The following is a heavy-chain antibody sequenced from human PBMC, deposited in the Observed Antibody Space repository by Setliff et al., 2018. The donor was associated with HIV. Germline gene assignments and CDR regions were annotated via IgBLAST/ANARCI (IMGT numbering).Heavy chain of an antibody. V-gene: IGHV4-34*01. CDR1: GGSFNNYS. CDR2: TSHSGST. CDR3: ARDQRLQGVQPPYWYFDL. Sequence: SETLSLTCGVFGGSFNNYSWNWFRQPPGRGLEWIGETSHSGSTSYNSSLKSRVTMSVDTAKNQFSLEMRSLTAADTAVYYCARDQRLQGVQPPYWYFDLWGRGTLVTVSS. J-gene: IGHJ2*01. D-gene: IGHD2-2*01.